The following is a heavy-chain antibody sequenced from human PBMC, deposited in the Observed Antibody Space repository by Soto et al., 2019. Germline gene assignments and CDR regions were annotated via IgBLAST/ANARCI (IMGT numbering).Heavy chain of an antibody. J-gene: IGHJ4*02. Sequence: QVHLQESGPGLVKPSETLSLTCTVSGGSINNHYWSWTRQPPGKGLEWIGYIYYTGSTNYNPSLARRVTMSVDTSKNRASLNLTSLTAADTAIYYCARANWYSEYWGQGTLVTVSS. CDR2: IYYTGST. CDR1: GGSINNHY. V-gene: IGHV4-59*11. CDR3: ARANWYSEY. D-gene: IGHD7-27*01.